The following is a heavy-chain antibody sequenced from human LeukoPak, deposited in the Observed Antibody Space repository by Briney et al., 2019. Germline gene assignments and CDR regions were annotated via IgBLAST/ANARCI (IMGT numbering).Heavy chain of an antibody. Sequence: PGGSLRLSCAASGFTFSSSAMSWVRQAPGKGLECVSAISGSGGSTNYADSVKGRFTISRDNSKNTLYLQMNSLRAEDTAVYYCAKGGLYYYDSSGYFDYWGQGTLVTVSS. V-gene: IGHV3-23*01. CDR2: ISGSGGST. CDR1: GFTFSSSA. D-gene: IGHD3-22*01. CDR3: AKGGLYYYDSSGYFDY. J-gene: IGHJ4*02.